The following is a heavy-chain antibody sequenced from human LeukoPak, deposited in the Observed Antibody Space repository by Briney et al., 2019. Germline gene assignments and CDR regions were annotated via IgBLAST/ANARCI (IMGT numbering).Heavy chain of an antibody. CDR3: ARDSQPEYYYGSGSRYGMDV. D-gene: IGHD3-10*01. CDR1: GFTFSSYE. J-gene: IGHJ6*02. V-gene: IGHV3-48*03. Sequence: GGSLRLSCAASGFTFSSYEVNWVRQAPGKGLEWVSYISSSGSTIYYADSVKGRFAISRDNAKNSLYLQMNSLRAEDTAVYYCARDSQPEYYYGSGSRYGMDVWGQGTTVTVSS. CDR2: ISSSGSTI.